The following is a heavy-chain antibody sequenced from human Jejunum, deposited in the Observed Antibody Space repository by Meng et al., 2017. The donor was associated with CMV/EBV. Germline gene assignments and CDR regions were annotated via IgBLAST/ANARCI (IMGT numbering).Heavy chain of an antibody. CDR3: ARDPGAGY. Sequence: KVSCQTSGYPFSDYYIRWGRRAPGQGLEWMGRINPNTGGTNFAQKFQGRVTLTRDTSISTAYMELNGLTFDDTAVYYCARDPGAGYWGQGTLVTVSS. J-gene: IGHJ4*02. CDR1: GYPFSDYY. V-gene: IGHV1-2*06. D-gene: IGHD7-27*01. CDR2: INPNTGGT.